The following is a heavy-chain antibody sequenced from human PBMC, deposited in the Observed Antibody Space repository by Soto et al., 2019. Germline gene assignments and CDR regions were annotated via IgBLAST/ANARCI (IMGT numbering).Heavy chain of an antibody. D-gene: IGHD2-15*01. CDR1: GLTFSIYA. V-gene: IGHV3-23*01. CDR2: ISHTGAGT. Sequence: EVQLLESGGGLVQPGESLRLSCAASGLTFSIYAMNWVRQAPGKGLELVSTISHTGAGTYYADSVKGRFTLSRDNSMSTLYLQMTGLSGDATSLYFCAHRGECSGGTCCFDHWGKGILVTVAS. J-gene: IGHJ4*02. CDR3: AHRGECSGGTCCFDH.